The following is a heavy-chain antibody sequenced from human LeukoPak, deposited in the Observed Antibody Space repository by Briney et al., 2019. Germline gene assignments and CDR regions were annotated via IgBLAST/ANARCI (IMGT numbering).Heavy chain of an antibody. CDR1: GFTFSSYS. V-gene: IGHV3-21*01. D-gene: IGHD2-2*01. CDR3: ARLSSTSRPYGMDV. J-gene: IGHJ6*02. CDR2: ISSSSSYI. Sequence: GGSLRLSCAASGFTFSSYSMNWVRQAPGKGLEWASSISSSSSYIYYADSVKGRFTISRDNAKNSLYLQMNSLRAEDTAVYYCARLSSTSRPYGMDVWGQGTTVTVSS.